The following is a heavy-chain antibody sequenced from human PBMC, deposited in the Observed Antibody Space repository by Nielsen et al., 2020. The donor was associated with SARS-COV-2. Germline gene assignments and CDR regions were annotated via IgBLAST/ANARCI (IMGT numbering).Heavy chain of an antibody. CDR1: GGSASSNVW. CDR2: VSHSGST. D-gene: IGHD2-2*02. V-gene: IGHV4-4*02. Sequence: SETLSLTCAVSGGSASSNVWWTWVRQSPGKGLEWIGEVSHSGSTNYKPSLKSRVTLSMDKSKRQVSLRLTSVSAADTAVYFCARGHLVVVPSPILGLGPFFYSFYLDVWGKGTTVIVSS. CDR3: ARGHLVVVPSPILGLGPFFYSFYLDV. J-gene: IGHJ6*03.